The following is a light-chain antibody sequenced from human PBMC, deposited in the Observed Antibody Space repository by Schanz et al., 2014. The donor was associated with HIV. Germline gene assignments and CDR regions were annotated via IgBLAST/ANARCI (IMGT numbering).Light chain of an antibody. V-gene: IGKV3-20*01. CDR3: QQFGISPPWT. J-gene: IGKJ1*01. CDR2: GAS. CDR1: HSVSSNF. Sequence: DIVLTQSPDTLSVPPGERATLSCRASHSVSSNFFAWYQQKPGQAPRLLIFGASNRATGIPDRFSGSDSGTDFTLTISGLEPEDFAVYYCQQFGISPPWTFGQGTKVEI.